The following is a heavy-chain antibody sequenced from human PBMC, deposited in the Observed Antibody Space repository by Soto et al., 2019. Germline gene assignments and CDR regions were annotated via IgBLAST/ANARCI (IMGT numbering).Heavy chain of an antibody. CDR2: ISYDGSNK. CDR3: ARGSPYYDSSGYYYYFDY. Sequence: GGSLRLSCAASGFTFSNYAMHWVRQAPGKGLEWVAVISYDGSNKYYADSVKGRFTISRDNSKNTLYLQMNSLRAEDTAVYYCARGSPYYDSSGYYYYFDYWGQGTLVTVSS. D-gene: IGHD3-22*01. CDR1: GFTFSNYA. J-gene: IGHJ4*02. V-gene: IGHV3-30-3*01.